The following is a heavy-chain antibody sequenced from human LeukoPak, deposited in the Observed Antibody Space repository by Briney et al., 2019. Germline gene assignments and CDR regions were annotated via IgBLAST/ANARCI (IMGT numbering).Heavy chain of an antibody. CDR1: GFTLSSYA. Sequence: GGSLRLSCAASGFTLSSYAMHWVRQAPGKGLEWVAVISYDGSNKYYADSVKGRFTISRDNSKNTLYLQMNSLRAEDTAVYYCARDPTGSGLNYFDYWGQGTLVTVSS. J-gene: IGHJ4*02. D-gene: IGHD3-3*01. V-gene: IGHV3-30*04. CDR2: ISYDGSNK. CDR3: ARDPTGSGLNYFDY.